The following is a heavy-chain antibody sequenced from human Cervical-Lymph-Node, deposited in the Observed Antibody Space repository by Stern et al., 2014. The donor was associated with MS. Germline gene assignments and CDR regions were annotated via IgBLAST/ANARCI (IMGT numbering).Heavy chain of an antibody. CDR3: QPIYYYYYGMDV. J-gene: IGHJ6*02. Sequence: QVQLVQSGAEVKRPGSSVKVSCKASGGTFIRHTISWVRQAPGQGLEWLGVIVPIFGTVNSAQKFQGRVTITADESTSTAYMELNSLRSEDTAVYWYQPIYYYYYGMDVWGQGTAVTVSS. CDR1: GGTFIRHT. D-gene: IGHD1-14*01. CDR2: IVPIFGTV. V-gene: IGHV1-69*01.